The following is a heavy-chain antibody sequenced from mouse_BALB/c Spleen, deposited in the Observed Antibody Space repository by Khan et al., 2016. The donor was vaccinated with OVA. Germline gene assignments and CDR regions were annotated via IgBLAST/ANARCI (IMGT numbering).Heavy chain of an antibody. J-gene: IGHJ3*01. CDR2: IDPSKSET. D-gene: IGHD1-1*01. Sequence: QVQLQQPGPELVRPGASVKMSCKASGYTFTSFWIHWVKQRPGQGLEWIGMIDPSKSETRLDQKFKDKATLNVDKSSNTDYMQLSRLTSEDSAVYYGARGGYGSPFAYWGQGTLVTGSA. CDR3: ARGGYGSPFAY. V-gene: IGHV1S127*01. CDR1: GYTFTSFW.